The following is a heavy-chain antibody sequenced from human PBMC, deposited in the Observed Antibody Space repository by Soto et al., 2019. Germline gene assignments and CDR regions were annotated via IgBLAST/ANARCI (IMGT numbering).Heavy chain of an antibody. CDR2: IKSKTDGGTT. Sequence: KAGGSLRLSCAASGFTFSNAWMSWVRQAPGKGLEWVGRIKSKTDGGTTDYAAPVKGRFTISRDDSKNTLYLQMNSLKTEDTAVYYCTTDLQQYYYGMDVWGQGTTVTVSS. CDR3: TTDLQQYYYGMDV. CDR1: GFTFSNAW. V-gene: IGHV3-15*01. J-gene: IGHJ6*02.